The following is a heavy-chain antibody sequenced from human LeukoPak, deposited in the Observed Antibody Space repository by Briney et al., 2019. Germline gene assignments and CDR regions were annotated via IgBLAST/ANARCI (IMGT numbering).Heavy chain of an antibody. J-gene: IGHJ6*02. Sequence: GRPLRLSCAASGFTFDDYGMHWVRQAPGKGLEWVSRISWNSGSIGYADSVKGRFTISRDNAKNSLYLQMNSLRPEDTALYYCAKDRVQVGYYYGMDVWGQGTTVTVSS. D-gene: IGHD2-2*01. CDR2: ISWNSGSI. CDR3: AKDRVQVGYYYGMDV. V-gene: IGHV3-9*01. CDR1: GFTFDDYG.